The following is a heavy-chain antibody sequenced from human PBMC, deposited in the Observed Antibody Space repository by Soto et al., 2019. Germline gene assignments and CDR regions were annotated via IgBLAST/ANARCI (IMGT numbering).Heavy chain of an antibody. CDR2: TYYRSKWYN. Sequence: SQTLSLTCAISGDSVSSNSAAWNWIRQSPSRGLEWLGRTYYRSKWYNDYAVSVKSRITINPDTSKNQFSLQLNSVTPEDTAVYYSERPEPRSNCFDTWGQGTLVTVSS. V-gene: IGHV6-1*01. CDR1: GDSVSSNSAA. CDR3: ERPEPRSNCFDT. J-gene: IGHJ5*02.